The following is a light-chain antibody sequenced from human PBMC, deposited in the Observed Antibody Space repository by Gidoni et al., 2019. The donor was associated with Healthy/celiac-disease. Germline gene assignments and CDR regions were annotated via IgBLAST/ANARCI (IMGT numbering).Light chain of an antibody. J-gene: IGKJ4*01. V-gene: IGKV3-15*01. CDR2: AAS. CDR3: QQYNNWPPT. CDR1: QSVRSN. Sequence: EIVMKQSPATLSVSPGERATLSCRASQSVRSNLAWYQQKPGQAPRLLIYAASTRATGIPARFSGSGSGTEFTLTISSLQSEDFAVYFCQQYNNWPPTFGGGTKVEIK.